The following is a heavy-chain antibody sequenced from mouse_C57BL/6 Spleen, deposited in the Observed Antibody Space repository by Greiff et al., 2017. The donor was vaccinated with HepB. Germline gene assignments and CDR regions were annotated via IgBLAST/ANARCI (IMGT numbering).Heavy chain of an antibody. CDR3: AREGYGFAY. CDR2: IYPGDGDT. D-gene: IGHD3-1*01. V-gene: IGHV1-82*01. J-gene: IGHJ3*01. CDR1: GYAFSSSW. Sequence: VQLQQSGPELVKPGASVKISCKASGYAFSSSWMNWVKQRPGKGLEWIGRIYPGDGDTNYNGKFKGKATLTADKSSSTAYMQLSSLTSEDSAVYFFAREGYGFAYWGQGTLVTVPA.